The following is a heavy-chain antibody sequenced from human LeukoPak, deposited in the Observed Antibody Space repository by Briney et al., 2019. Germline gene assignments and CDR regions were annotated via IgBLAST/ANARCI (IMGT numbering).Heavy chain of an antibody. J-gene: IGHJ3*02. CDR3: AREYYYDSSGGFGNDAFDI. CDR2: INWNGGST. V-gene: IGHV3-20*04. Sequence: GGSLRLSCAASGFTFDDYGMSWVRQAPGKGLEWVSGINWNGGSTGYADSVKGRFTISRDNAKNSLYLQMNSLRAEDTAVYYCAREYYYDSSGGFGNDAFDIWGQGTMVTVSS. CDR1: GFTFDDYG. D-gene: IGHD3-22*01.